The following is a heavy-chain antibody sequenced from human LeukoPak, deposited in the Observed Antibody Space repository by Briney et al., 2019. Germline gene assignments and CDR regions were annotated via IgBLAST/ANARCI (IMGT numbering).Heavy chain of an antibody. J-gene: IGHJ4*02. Sequence: SETLSLTCTVSGGSMSLYHWSWIRQPPGKGLEWTGYIYYSGSTNYNPSLKSRVTISVDTSKNQFSLKLSSVTAADTAMHYCARAVSGRFDYWGQGTLVTVSS. CDR3: ARAVSGRFDY. CDR1: GGSMSLYH. D-gene: IGHD6-19*01. CDR2: IYYSGST. V-gene: IGHV4-59*08.